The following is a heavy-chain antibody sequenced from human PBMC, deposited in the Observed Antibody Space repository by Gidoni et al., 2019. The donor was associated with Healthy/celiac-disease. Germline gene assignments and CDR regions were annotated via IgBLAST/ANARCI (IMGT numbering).Heavy chain of an antibody. Sequence: EVQLLASGGGLVQPGGSLRLSCAASGFTFSSYAMSWFRQAPGKGLEWVSAISGSGGSTYYADSVKGRFTISRDNSQNALYLQMNSLRAEDTAVYYCAKVGGLVPAATYYYYYGMDVWGQGTTVTVSS. CDR2: ISGSGGST. CDR1: GFTFSSYA. D-gene: IGHD2-2*01. CDR3: AKVGGLVPAATYYYYYGMDV. J-gene: IGHJ6*02. V-gene: IGHV3-23*01.